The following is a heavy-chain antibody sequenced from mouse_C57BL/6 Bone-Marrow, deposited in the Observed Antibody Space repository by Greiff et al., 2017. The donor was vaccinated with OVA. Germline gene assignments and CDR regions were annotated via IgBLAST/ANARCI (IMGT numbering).Heavy chain of an antibody. CDR2: IYPGDGDT. CDR3: ARSRQLRGDFDY. D-gene: IGHD3-2*02. Sequence: VQLQQSGAELVKPGASVKISCKASGYAFSSYWMNWVKQRPGKGLEWIGQIYPGDGDTNYNGKFKGKATLTADKSSSTAYMQLSSLTSEDSAVYFCARSRQLRGDFDYWGQGTTLTVSS. CDR1: GYAFSSYW. J-gene: IGHJ2*01. V-gene: IGHV1-80*01.